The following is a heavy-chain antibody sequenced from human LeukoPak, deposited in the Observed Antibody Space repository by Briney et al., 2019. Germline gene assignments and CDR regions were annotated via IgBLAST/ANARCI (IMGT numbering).Heavy chain of an antibody. V-gene: IGHV3-23*01. J-gene: IGHJ4*02. CDR3: ARASISATNSNDFDY. CDR1: GFTFSSYA. D-gene: IGHD4-11*01. Sequence: PGGSLRLSCAASGFTFSSYAMSWVRQAPGKGLEWVSGIRGSGGSTYYADSVKGRFTISRDNAKNSLYLQMDGLRAEDTAIYYCARASISATNSNDFDYWGQGTLVTVSS. CDR2: IRGSGGST.